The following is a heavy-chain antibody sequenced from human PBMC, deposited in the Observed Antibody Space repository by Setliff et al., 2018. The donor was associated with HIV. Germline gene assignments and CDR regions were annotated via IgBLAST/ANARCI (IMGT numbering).Heavy chain of an antibody. D-gene: IGHD3-22*01. V-gene: IGHV3-74*03. CDR1: GFTFSPYW. J-gene: IGHJ4*02. Sequence: GGSLRLSCAASGFTFSPYWMHWVRQAPGKGLVWVSRNNSDGTSTTYADSVKGRFTISRDNAKNTLYLQMNSLRAEDTAVYYCARDLSYDYDRSSDTFDYWGQGTLVTVSS. CDR2: NNSDGTST. CDR3: ARDLSYDYDRSSDTFDY.